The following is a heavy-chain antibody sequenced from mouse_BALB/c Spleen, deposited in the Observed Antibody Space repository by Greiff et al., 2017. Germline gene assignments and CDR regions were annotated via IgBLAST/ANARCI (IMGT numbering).Heavy chain of an antibody. Sequence: QVQLKESGAELMKPGASVKISCKATGYTFSSYWIEWVKQRPGHGLEWIGEILPGSGSTNYNEKFKGKATFTADTSSNTAYMQLSSLTSEDSAVYYCARKEVRRLFYYAMDYWGQGTSVTVSS. CDR3: ARKEVRRLFYYAMDY. J-gene: IGHJ4*01. CDR2: ILPGSGST. D-gene: IGHD2-14*01. V-gene: IGHV1-9*01. CDR1: GYTFSSYW.